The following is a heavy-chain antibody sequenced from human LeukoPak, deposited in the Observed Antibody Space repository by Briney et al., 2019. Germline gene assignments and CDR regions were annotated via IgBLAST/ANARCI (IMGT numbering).Heavy chain of an antibody. CDR2: ISGSGGST. CDR3: AKDGHRFWTTVTHSDY. J-gene: IGHJ4*02. V-gene: IGHV3-23*01. D-gene: IGHD4-11*01. Sequence: GGSLRLSCAASGFTFSSSAMNWVRQARGKGLEWVSGISGSGGSTYYADSVKGRFTISRDNSKNTLYLQMNSLRAEDTAVYYCAKDGHRFWTTVTHSDYWGQGTLVTVSS. CDR1: GFTFSSSA.